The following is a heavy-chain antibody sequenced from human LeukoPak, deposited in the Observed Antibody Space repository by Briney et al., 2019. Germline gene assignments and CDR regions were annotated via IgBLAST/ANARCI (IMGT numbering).Heavy chain of an antibody. CDR1: GGSTSRYY. J-gene: IGHJ1*01. CDR3: ARLPGIAAV. CDR2: IYDSGST. D-gene: IGHD6-13*01. Sequence: SETLSLTCTVSGGSTSRYYWSWIRQPPGRSLEWIGYIYDSGSTAYNPSLKSRVTISIDTSNNRFSLNLTSVTAADTAVYYCARLPGIAAVWGQGTLVIVSS. V-gene: IGHV4-59*08.